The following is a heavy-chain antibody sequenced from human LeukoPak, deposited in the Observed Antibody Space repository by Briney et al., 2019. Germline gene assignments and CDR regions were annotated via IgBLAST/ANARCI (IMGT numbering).Heavy chain of an antibody. J-gene: IGHJ6*03. V-gene: IGHV3-33*06. CDR2: IWYDGSNK. CDR3: VKGERKYYYHYMDV. CDR1: GFTFSSYG. Sequence: GGSLRLSCAASGFTFSSYGMHWVRQAPGKGLEWVAVIWYDGSNKYYADSVKGRFTISRDNSNNTLFLQVGSLRAEDTGVYYCVKGERKYYYHYMDVWGKGTSVTVSS.